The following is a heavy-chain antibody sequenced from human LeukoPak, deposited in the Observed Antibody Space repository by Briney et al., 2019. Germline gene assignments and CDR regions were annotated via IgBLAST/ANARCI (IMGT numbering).Heavy chain of an antibody. V-gene: IGHV1-46*01. J-gene: IGHJ3*02. D-gene: IGHD3-10*01. CDR2: INPSGGST. Sequence: ASVKVSCKASGYTFTSYYMHWVRQPPGQGLEWMGIINPSGGSTSYAQKFQGRVTMTRDMSTSTVYMELSSLRSEDTAVYYCARDGAPRDVLNAFDIWGQGTMVTVSS. CDR1: GYTFTSYY. CDR3: ARDGAPRDVLNAFDI.